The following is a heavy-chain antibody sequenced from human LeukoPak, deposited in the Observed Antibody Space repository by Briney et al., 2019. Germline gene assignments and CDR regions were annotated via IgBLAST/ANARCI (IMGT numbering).Heavy chain of an antibody. V-gene: IGHV1-2*02. CDR1: GYTFTGYY. CDR3: ARDSGVWTRYCSSTSCYNWFDP. J-gene: IGHJ5*02. D-gene: IGHD2-2*01. Sequence: ASVKVSCKASGYTFTGYYMHWVRQAPGQGLEWMGWINPNSGGTNYAQKFQGRVTMTRDTSISTAYMELSRLRSDDTAVYYCARDSGVWTRYCSSTSCYNWFDPWGQGTLVTVSS. CDR2: INPNSGGT.